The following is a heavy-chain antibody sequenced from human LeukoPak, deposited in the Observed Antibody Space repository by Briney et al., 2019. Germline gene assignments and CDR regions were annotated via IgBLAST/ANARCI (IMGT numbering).Heavy chain of an antibody. D-gene: IGHD3-16*02. CDR2: ISSSGSTI. CDR1: GFTFSSYE. Sequence: GGSLRLSCAASGFTFSSYEMNWVRQAPGKGLEWVSYISSSGSTIYYADSVKGRFTISRDNAKNSLYLQMNSLRAEDTALYYCAKDKGLGGGITFGGVIVIGYFDYWGQGTLVTVSS. CDR3: AKDKGLGGGITFGGVIVIGYFDY. J-gene: IGHJ4*02. V-gene: IGHV3-48*03.